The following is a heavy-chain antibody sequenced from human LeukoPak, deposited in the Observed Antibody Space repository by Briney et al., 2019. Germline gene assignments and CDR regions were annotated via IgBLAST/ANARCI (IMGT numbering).Heavy chain of an antibody. CDR3: ARDRQDYYDSSGYFDN. CDR1: GYTFTNYG. CDR2: ISAKDGNT. D-gene: IGHD3-22*01. J-gene: IGHJ4*02. V-gene: IGHV1-18*01. Sequence: VASVKVSCKASGYTFTNYGISWVRQAPGQGLQWMGWISAKDGNTKYAEKFQGRGTMTTDTSTSTAYVELRSLRSDDTAVYYCARDRQDYYDSSGYFDNWGQGTLVTVSS.